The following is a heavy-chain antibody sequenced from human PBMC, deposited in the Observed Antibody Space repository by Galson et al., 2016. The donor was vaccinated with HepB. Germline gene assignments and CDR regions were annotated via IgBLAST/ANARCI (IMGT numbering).Heavy chain of an antibody. V-gene: IGHV3-48*02. CDR2: ISSSNSII. D-gene: IGHD3-10*01. Sequence: SLRLSCAVSGFTFSNYSMNWVRQAPGKGLEWVSYISSSNSIIYYANSVKGRFTISRDNAKNSLYLQMNSLRDEDTAVYYCARRAVWFREPTQAYYYYGMDVWGQGTTVTGSS. J-gene: IGHJ6*02. CDR3: ARRAVWFREPTQAYYYYGMDV. CDR1: GFTFSNYS.